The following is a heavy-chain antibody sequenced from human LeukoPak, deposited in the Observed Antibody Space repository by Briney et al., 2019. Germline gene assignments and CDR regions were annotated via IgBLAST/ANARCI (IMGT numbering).Heavy chain of an antibody. CDR3: ARGVRGGRSGDYSYYYYMDV. V-gene: IGHV1-24*01. D-gene: IGHD4-17*01. J-gene: IGHJ6*03. Sequence: ASVRVSCKVSGYTLTELSMHWVRQAPGKGLEWMGGFDPEDGETIYAQKFQGRVTMTEDTSTDTAYMELSSLRSEDTAVYYCARGVRGGRSGDYSYYYYMDVWGKGTTVTVSS. CDR2: FDPEDGET. CDR1: GYTLTELS.